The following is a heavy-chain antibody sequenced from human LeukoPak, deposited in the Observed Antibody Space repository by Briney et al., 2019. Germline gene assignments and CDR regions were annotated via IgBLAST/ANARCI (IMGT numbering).Heavy chain of an antibody. CDR3: AIPPTGYSSGWYVY. Sequence: SETLSLTCAVDGTSFSGYYWSWIRQPPGEGLEWIGEISHSGSTNYNPSLKSRVTISVDTSKKQFSLKLTSVTAADTAVYYCAIPPTGYSSGWYVYWGQGTLVTASS. CDR1: GTSFSGYY. CDR2: ISHSGST. J-gene: IGHJ4*02. D-gene: IGHD6-19*01. V-gene: IGHV4-34*01.